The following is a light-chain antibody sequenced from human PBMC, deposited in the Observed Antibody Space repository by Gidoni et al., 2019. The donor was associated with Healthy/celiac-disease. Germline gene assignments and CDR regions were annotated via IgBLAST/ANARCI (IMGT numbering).Light chain of an antibody. CDR2: LGS. Sequence: DIVMTQSPLSLPVTPGETASIPCRSSQSLLHCNGYNYLDWYLQKPGHSPQLLIYLGSNRASGVPDRFSGSGSGTDFTLKISRVEAEDVGVYYCMQALQTPITFGQGTRLEIK. J-gene: IGKJ5*01. CDR3: MQALQTPIT. CDR1: QSLLHCNGYNY. V-gene: IGKV2-28*01.